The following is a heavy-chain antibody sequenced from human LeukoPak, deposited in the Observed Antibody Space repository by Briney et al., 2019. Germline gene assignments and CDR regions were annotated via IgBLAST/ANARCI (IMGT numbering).Heavy chain of an antibody. CDR3: AAHRGYYGSGSNYYYYMDV. D-gene: IGHD3-10*01. CDR2: IVVGSGNT. Sequence: SVKVSCKASGFTFTSSAVQWVRQARGQRLEWIGWIVVGSGNTNYAQKFQERVTITRDMSTSTAYMELSSLRSEDTAVYYCAAHRGYYGSGSNYYYYMDVWGKGTTVTVSS. J-gene: IGHJ6*03. V-gene: IGHV1-58*01. CDR1: GFTFTSSA.